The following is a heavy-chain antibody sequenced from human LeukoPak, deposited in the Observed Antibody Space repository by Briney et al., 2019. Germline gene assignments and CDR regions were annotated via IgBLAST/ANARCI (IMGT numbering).Heavy chain of an antibody. CDR1: GFTFTSSA. Sequence: SVKVSCKASGFTFTSSAMQWVRQARGQRLEWIGWTVVGSGNTNYAQKFQERVTITRDMSTSTAYMELSSLRSEDTAVYYCAAGQGSGSLSDFDYWGQGTLVTVSS. J-gene: IGHJ4*02. CDR2: TVVGSGNT. CDR3: AAGQGSGSLSDFDY. V-gene: IGHV1-58*02. D-gene: IGHD3-10*01.